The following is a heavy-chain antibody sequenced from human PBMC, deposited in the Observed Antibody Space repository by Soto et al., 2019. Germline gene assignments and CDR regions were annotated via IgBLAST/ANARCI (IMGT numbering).Heavy chain of an antibody. CDR1: GGSISSGGYY. V-gene: IGHV4-31*03. CDR3: ARFVDTAMVTVTSYYYGMGV. J-gene: IGHJ6*02. CDR2: IYYSGST. Sequence: PSETLSLTCTVSGGSISSGGYYWSWIRQHPGKGLEWIGYIYYSGSTYYNPSLKSRVTISVDTSKNQFSLKLSSVTAADTAVYYCARFVDTAMVTVTSYYYGMGVWGPGTTVTVSS. D-gene: IGHD5-18*01.